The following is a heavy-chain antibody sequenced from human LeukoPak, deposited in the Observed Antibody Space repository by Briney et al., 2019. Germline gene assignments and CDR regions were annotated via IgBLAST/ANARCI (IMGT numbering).Heavy chain of an antibody. Sequence: ASVKVSCKASGYTFTGYFIHWVRRAPGQGLEWMGWISPNSGGTNYAQKFQGRVTMTRDTSISTAYMELSRLRSDDTAVYYCARDSYGALDYWGQGTLVTVSS. CDR2: ISPNSGGT. D-gene: IGHD1-26*01. V-gene: IGHV1-2*02. J-gene: IGHJ4*02. CDR3: ARDSYGALDY. CDR1: GYTFTGYF.